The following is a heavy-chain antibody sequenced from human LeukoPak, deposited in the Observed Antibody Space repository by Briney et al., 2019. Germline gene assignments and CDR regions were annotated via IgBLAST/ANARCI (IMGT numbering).Heavy chain of an antibody. V-gene: IGHV1-18*01. J-gene: IGHJ4*02. CDR2: ISAYNGNT. CDR1: GYTFTSYG. CDR3: ARVFGSWSEDYFDY. Sequence: ASVKVSCKASGYTFTSYGISWVRQAPGQGLEWMGWISAYNGNTNYAQKLQGRVTMTTDTSTSTACMELRSLRSDDTAVYYCARVFGSWSEDYFDYWGQGTLVTVSS. D-gene: IGHD3-10*01.